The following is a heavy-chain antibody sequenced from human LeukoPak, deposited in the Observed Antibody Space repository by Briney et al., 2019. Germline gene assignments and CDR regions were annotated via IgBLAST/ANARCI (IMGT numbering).Heavy chain of an antibody. CDR1: GYTFTYHY. J-gene: IGHJ4*02. CDR3: ARESDSGKDFDC. CDR2: INPSNGNT. Sequence: ASVKVSCKASGYTFTYHYIHLVRQAPGQGLDWMGIINPSNGNTNYAQKFQGRVTMTRDTSTSTVYMELSSLGSEDTAVYYCARESDSGKDFDCWGQGTLVTVSS. D-gene: IGHD1-26*01. V-gene: IGHV1-46*01.